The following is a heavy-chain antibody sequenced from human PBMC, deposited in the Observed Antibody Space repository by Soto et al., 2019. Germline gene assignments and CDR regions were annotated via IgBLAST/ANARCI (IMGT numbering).Heavy chain of an antibody. Sequence: QVQLQESGPGLVKPSQTLSLTCTVSGGSISSGGYYWSWIRQHPGKGLEWIGYIYYSGSTYYNPSHKSRVTISVDTSKNQFSLKLSSVTAADTAVYYCARAGGCISTSCRRGWFDPWGQGTLVTVSS. CDR2: IYYSGST. CDR3: ARAGGCISTSCRRGWFDP. J-gene: IGHJ5*02. V-gene: IGHV4-31*03. D-gene: IGHD2-2*01. CDR1: GGSISSGGYY.